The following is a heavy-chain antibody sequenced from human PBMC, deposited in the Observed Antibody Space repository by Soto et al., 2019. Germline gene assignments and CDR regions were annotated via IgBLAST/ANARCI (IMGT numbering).Heavy chain of an antibody. V-gene: IGHV3-33*01. CDR1: GFTFSGYG. J-gene: IGHJ4*02. Sequence: GGSLRLSCAASGFTFSGYGMHWVRQAPGKGLEWVAAIWYDGVNKYYVDSVKGRFTISRDNSKNTVYLQMNSLRAEDTAVYYCARPGYCTGGSCYFFLYWGQGTLVTVSS. CDR3: ARPGYCTGGSCYFFLY. D-gene: IGHD2-15*01. CDR2: IWYDGVNK.